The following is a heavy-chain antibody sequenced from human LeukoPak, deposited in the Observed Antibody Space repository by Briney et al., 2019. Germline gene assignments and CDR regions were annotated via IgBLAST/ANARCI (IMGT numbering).Heavy chain of an antibody. Sequence: GGSLRLSCAASGFTFSSYAMSWVRQAPGKGLEWVSAIRGSGGSTYYADSVKGRFTISRDNSKNTLYLQMNSLRAEDTAVYYCAKGGYCSGGSCYLNWFDPWGQGTLVTVSS. V-gene: IGHV3-23*01. D-gene: IGHD2-15*01. J-gene: IGHJ5*02. CDR1: GFTFSSYA. CDR2: IRGSGGST. CDR3: AKGGYCSGGSCYLNWFDP.